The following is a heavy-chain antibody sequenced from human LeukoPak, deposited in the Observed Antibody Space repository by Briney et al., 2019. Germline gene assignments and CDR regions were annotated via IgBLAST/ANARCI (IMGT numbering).Heavy chain of an antibody. CDR3: TRRLDD. J-gene: IGHJ4*02. Sequence: GGSLRLSCAASGFSFNSDWMDWVRQAPGKGLEWVANIKHDGSEKNYLDSVKGRFTISRDNAQNSLYLQMNGLRVEDTAVYYCTRRLDDWGQGTLVTVSS. D-gene: IGHD3-16*01. CDR1: GFSFNSDW. CDR2: IKHDGSEK. V-gene: IGHV3-7*01.